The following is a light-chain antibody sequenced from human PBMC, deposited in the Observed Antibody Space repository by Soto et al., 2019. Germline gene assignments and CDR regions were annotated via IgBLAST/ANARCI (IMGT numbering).Light chain of an antibody. CDR1: QTISTN. J-gene: IGKJ1*01. V-gene: IGKV1-39*01. CDR3: QQCYSSPRT. Sequence: DIQMTQSPSTLSAGVGDRVTITNGATQTISTNINWYQQKAGKAPTLLIYPKPSLQSGVPSRFSGCGSGTDFTLTINTLQPEDFATYFCQQCYSSPRTFGQGTQVEIK. CDR2: PKP.